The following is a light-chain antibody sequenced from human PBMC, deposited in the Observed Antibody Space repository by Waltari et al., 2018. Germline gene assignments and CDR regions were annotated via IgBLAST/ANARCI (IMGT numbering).Light chain of an antibody. V-gene: IGKV2-28*01. CDR1: QSLLHNNGHIY. CDR2: LGS. CDR3: MQVLENPT. Sequence: VIAPSPPSLPVPPCAPASIPCRSSQSLLHNNGHIYLDWYLQKPGQSPQLLIYLGSNRAAGVPDRFSAGGSGTDFTLRISGVEADDVGLYYCMQVLENPTFGQGTRLEIK. J-gene: IGKJ2*01.